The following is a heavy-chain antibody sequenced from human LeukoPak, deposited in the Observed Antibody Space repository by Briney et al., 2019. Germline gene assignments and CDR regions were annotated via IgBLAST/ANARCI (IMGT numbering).Heavy chain of an antibody. J-gene: IGHJ4*02. Sequence: GGSLRLSCAASGFSFSTYSMIWVRQAPGKGLEWVSGISWNSDSIGYADSVKGRFTISRDNAKNSLYLQMNSLRPEDTALYYCAKAQRGYSPPSDYWGQGTLVTVSS. CDR2: ISWNSDSI. D-gene: IGHD2-15*01. V-gene: IGHV3-9*01. CDR3: AKAQRGYSPPSDY. CDR1: GFSFSTYS.